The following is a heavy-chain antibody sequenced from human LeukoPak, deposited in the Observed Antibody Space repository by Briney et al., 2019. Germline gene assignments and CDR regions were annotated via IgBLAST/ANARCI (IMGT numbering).Heavy chain of an antibody. V-gene: IGHV3-64*01. J-gene: IGHJ4*02. CDR1: GFTFSRHA. CDR3: SRGLDRGYAYGPLE. CDR2: ISDNGGST. D-gene: IGHD5-18*01. Sequence: PGGSLRLSCAASGFTFSRHAMHWVRQAPGKGLEYISSISDNGGSTFYANSVKGRFTIPRDNSNNMLYLQMGSLRVEDMAVYHCSRGLDRGYAYGPLEWGQGDLVTVSS.